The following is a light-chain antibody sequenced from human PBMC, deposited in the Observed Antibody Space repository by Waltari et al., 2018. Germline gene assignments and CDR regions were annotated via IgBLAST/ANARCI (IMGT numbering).Light chain of an antibody. V-gene: IGLV3-1*01. J-gene: IGLJ2*01. Sequence: WSQQKPGESRVLVFYQDSKRPSGIPARFSGSNSGNTATLTISGTRAMDEADYYCQAWDSSTVVFGGGTKLTVL. CDR3: QAWDSSTVV. CDR2: QDS.